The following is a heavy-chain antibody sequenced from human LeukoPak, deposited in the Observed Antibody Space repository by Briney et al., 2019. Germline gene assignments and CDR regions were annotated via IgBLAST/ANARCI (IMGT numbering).Heavy chain of an antibody. CDR1: GFTFSSYE. J-gene: IGHJ5*02. CDR2: ISSSGSTI. V-gene: IGHV3-48*03. D-gene: IGHD5-18*01. CDR3: ARAGEDGYSYGYRGANWFDP. Sequence: GGSLRLYCAASGFTFSSYEMNWVRQAPGKGLEWVSYISSSGSTIYYADSVKGRFTISRDNAKNSLYLQMNSLRAEDTAVYYCARAGEDGYSYGYRGANWFDPWGQGTLVTVSS.